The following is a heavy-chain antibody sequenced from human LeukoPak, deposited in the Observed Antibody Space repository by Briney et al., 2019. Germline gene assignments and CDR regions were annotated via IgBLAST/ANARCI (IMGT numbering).Heavy chain of an antibody. Sequence: GGSLRLSCAASGFTFSSYGMSWVRQAPGKGLEWVSAIGGRGGSTYYADSVKGRFTISRDKSKNTLYVQMNSLRAEDTAVYYCAKGHYYGSGSLDYWGQGTLVTVSS. CDR2: IGGRGGST. CDR1: GFTFSSYG. J-gene: IGHJ4*02. CDR3: AKGHYYGSGSLDY. D-gene: IGHD3-10*01. V-gene: IGHV3-23*01.